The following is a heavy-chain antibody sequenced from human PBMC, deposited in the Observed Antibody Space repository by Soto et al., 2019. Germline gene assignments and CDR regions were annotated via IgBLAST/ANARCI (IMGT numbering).Heavy chain of an antibody. CDR2: IKSKTDGGTT. J-gene: IGHJ4*02. D-gene: IGHD3-3*01. Sequence: EVQLVESGGGLVNPGGSLGLSCTASGFTFSNVGMHWVRQAAGKGLEWVGGIKSKTDGGTTDYAAPVKGRFTISRDDSKNTLDLQMHSLRTEDTAVYYCVTVAYYERSGGQGTLVTVSS. V-gene: IGHV3-15*07. CDR1: GFTFSNVG. CDR3: VTVAYYERS.